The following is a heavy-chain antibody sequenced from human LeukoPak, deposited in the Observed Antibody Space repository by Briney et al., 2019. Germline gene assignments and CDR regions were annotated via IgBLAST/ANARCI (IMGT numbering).Heavy chain of an antibody. CDR1: GFTFDDYG. CDR3: AKESGGSTRLYDY. D-gene: IGHD2-2*01. V-gene: IGHV3-20*04. CDR2: INWNGGST. J-gene: IGHJ4*02. Sequence: GGSLRLSCAASGFTFDDYGMSWVRQAPGKGLEWVSGINWNGGSTGYADSVKGRFTISRDNFKNTLYLQMNSLRAEDTAVYYCAKESGGSTRLYDYWGQGTLVTVSS.